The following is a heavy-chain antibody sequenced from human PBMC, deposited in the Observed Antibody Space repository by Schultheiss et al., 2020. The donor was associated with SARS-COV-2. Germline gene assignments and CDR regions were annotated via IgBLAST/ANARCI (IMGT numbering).Heavy chain of an antibody. D-gene: IGHD3-9*01. V-gene: IGHV3-48*04. CDR1: GFTFSSYS. J-gene: IGHJ6*02. Sequence: GGSLRLSCAASGFTFSSYSMNWVRQAPGKGLVWVSYISSSGSTIYYADSVKGRFTIARDNAKNSLYLQMNSLRAEDTAVYYCARVPIRYDILTGYYRNYYYGMDVWGQGTTVTVSS. CDR3: ARVPIRYDILTGYYRNYYYGMDV. CDR2: ISSSGSTI.